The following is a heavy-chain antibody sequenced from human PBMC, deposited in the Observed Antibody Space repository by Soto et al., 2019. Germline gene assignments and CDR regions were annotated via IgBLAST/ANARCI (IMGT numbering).Heavy chain of an antibody. J-gene: IGHJ6*02. CDR2: ISTYNGNT. CDR1: GYTFTSYG. Sequence: ASAKVSCKASGYTFTSYGISWVRQAPGQGLEWMGWISTYNGNTNYAQKLQGRVTMTTDTSTSTAYMELRSLRSDDTAVYYCARDDTDNSKYVSTGAIYYYGMDVWG. V-gene: IGHV1-18*01. CDR3: ARDDTDNSKYVSTGAIYYYGMDV. D-gene: IGHD1-7*01.